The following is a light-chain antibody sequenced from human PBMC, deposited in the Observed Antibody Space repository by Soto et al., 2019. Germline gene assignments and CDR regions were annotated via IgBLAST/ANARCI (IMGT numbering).Light chain of an antibody. CDR3: QQRYTTTLT. J-gene: IGKJ4*01. CDR2: TAS. CDR1: QTIYSY. Sequence: DIPMTQAPSSLSASIGERIRMTCRASQTIYSYLHWYQQRPVASPKLPISTASSLQSGVPSRFSGSGSGTDFTLTISKLQNGDLATYYCQQRYTTTLTFGGGTKVDIK. V-gene: IGKV1-39*01.